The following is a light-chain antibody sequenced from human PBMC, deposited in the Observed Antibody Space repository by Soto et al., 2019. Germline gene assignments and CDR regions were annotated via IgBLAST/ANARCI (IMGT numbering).Light chain of an antibody. CDR1: QSVSSSY. Sequence: EIVLTQSPGTLSLSPGERATLACRASQSVSSSYLAWYQQKPGPSHRLLIYGASSRATGIPDRFSGSGSWTEFTLTISRLEPEDFAVYYCQQDGSSPLTFGGGNKVEIK. J-gene: IGKJ4*01. V-gene: IGKV3-20*01. CDR3: QQDGSSPLT. CDR2: GAS.